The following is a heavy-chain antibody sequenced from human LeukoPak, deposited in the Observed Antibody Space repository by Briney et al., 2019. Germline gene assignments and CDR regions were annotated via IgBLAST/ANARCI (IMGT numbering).Heavy chain of an antibody. Sequence: AAVPVSCQACGYTFTSYGIPWLRQAAGQGVEGMGWNSVYNGDTNDAQKLQGRVTMTKEISTSTAYMQLRSLRTNDTAVYYCASNTGSDSSGYAYWGQGTLVTVSS. CDR3: ASNTGSDSSGYAY. D-gene: IGHD3-22*01. CDR1: GYTFTSYG. J-gene: IGHJ4*02. CDR2: NSVYNGDT. V-gene: IGHV1-18*01.